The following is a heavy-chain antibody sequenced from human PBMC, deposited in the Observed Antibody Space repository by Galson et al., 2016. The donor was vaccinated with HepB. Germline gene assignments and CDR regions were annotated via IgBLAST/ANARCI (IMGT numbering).Heavy chain of an antibody. Sequence: ETLSLTCTVSGGSISTYYWSWVRQPPGKGLEWIGDISDSGSTNYNPSLKSRVPISVDPSKNQFSLKLSSVTAADTAVYYCARVLRFLEWLEFDPWGQGTLVTVSS. CDR2: ISDSGST. J-gene: IGHJ5*02. CDR3: ARVLRFLEWLEFDP. CDR1: GGSISTYY. V-gene: IGHV4-59*01. D-gene: IGHD3-3*01.